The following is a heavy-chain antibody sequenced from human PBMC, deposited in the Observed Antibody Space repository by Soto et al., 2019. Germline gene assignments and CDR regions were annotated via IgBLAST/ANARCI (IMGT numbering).Heavy chain of an antibody. J-gene: IGHJ5*01. Sequence: QVQLQESGPGLVKPLETLSLTCTVSGGSMNNNYWSWIRQPPGKGLEWIAWIHSRGHSYSNPSLRSLVAMSIETSTSQCSLKVTSVTAADTAVYYCARHWDYDDEVADGFDSWGHGTLVTVSS. V-gene: IGHV4-59*08. CDR3: ARHWDYDDEVADGFDS. CDR2: IHSRGHS. D-gene: IGHD3-22*01. CDR1: GGSMNNNY.